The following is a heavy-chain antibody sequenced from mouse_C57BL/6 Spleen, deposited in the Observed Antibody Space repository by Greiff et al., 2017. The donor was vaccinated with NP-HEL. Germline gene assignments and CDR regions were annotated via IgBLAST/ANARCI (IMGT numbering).Heavy chain of an antibody. CDR2: IDPSDSYT. CDR1: GYTFTSYW. D-gene: IGHD1-1*01. J-gene: IGHJ3*01. CDR3: ARSYGSSSWFAY. V-gene: IGHV1-50*01. Sequence: QQSCKASGYTFTSYWMQWVKQRPGQGLEWIGEIDPSDSYTNYNQKFKGKATLTVDTSSSTAYMQLSSLTSEDSAVYYCARSYGSSSWFAYWGQGTLVTVSA.